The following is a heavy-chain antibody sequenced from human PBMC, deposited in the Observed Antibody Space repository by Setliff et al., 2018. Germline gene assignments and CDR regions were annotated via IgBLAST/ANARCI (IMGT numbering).Heavy chain of an antibody. J-gene: IGHJ6*03. CDR3: ARVRLFKDTAMVPYYMDV. Sequence: ASVKVSCKASAYTFTDYYIHWVRQAPGQGLEWMGWINPNSGGTEYAQKFQGRVTMTRDTSISTAYMELSRLRSDDTAVYYCARVRLFKDTAMVPYYMDVWGKGTTVTVSS. CDR2: INPNSGGT. CDR1: AYTFTDYY. V-gene: IGHV1-2*02. D-gene: IGHD5-18*01.